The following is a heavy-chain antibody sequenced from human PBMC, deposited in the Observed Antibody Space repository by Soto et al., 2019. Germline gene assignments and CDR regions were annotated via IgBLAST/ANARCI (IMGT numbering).Heavy chain of an antibody. J-gene: IGHJ6*02. Sequence: ASVKVSCKASGGTFSSYAISWVRQAPGQGLEWMGGIIPIFGTANYAQKFQGRVTITADESTSTAYMELSSLRSEDTAVYYCASPIGAAGGFRVYYYYGMDVWGQGTTVTVSS. CDR3: ASPIGAAGGFRVYYYYGMDV. D-gene: IGHD6-13*01. CDR1: GGTFSSYA. V-gene: IGHV1-69*13. CDR2: IIPIFGTA.